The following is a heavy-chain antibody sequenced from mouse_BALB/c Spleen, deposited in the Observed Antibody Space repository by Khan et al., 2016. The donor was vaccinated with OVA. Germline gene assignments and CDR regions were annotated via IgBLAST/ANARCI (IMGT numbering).Heavy chain of an antibody. CDR1: GYPFTSYT. V-gene: IGHV1-4*01. J-gene: IGHJ3*01. CDR3: VRDGAYHRNDGWFAY. CDR2: INPSNGYT. D-gene: IGHD2-14*01. Sequence: QVQLKQSGAELARPGASVKMSCKASGYPFTSYTIHWIKKRPGQGLEWIGYINPSNGYTTYNQQFKDKATLITDKSSTTAYLQLSSLTSDDSAVYNCVRDGAYHRNDGWFAYWGQGTLVTVSA.